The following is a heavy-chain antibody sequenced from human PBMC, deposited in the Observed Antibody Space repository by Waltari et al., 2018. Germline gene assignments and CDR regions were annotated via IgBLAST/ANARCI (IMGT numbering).Heavy chain of an antibody. D-gene: IGHD5-18*01. J-gene: IGHJ4*02. Sequence: EVQLVESGGGLVKPGGSLRLSCAASGFTFSSYSMNWVRQAPGKGLDCVSSIIIKSIYICYANSVKGRFTISRDNPKNSLYLQMNSLRAEDTAVSYCARVGYGKTFDYWGQGTLVTVSS. CDR3: ARVGYGKTFDY. CDR2: IIIKSIYI. V-gene: IGHV3-21*01. CDR1: GFTFSSYS.